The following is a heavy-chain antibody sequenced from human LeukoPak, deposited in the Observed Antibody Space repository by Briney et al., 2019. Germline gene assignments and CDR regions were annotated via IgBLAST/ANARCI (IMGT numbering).Heavy chain of an antibody. CDR1: GFTFSYSD. Sequence: PGGSLRLSCAASGFTFSYSDMNWIRQAPGNGPEWVSSISSRGDSTNYADSVKGRFTISRDNAKNSLYLQMNSLRAEDTAVYYCARESSGTYYLKQWGQGTLVTVYS. D-gene: IGHD1-26*01. CDR3: ARESSGTYYLKQ. J-gene: IGHJ4*02. CDR2: ISSRGDST. V-gene: IGHV3-11*05.